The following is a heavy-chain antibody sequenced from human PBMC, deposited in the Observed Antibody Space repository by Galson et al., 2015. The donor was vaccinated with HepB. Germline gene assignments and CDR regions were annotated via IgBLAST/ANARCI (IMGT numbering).Heavy chain of an antibody. V-gene: IGHV1-8*01. CDR3: ARAVRNQLLSEY. CDR1: GYTFTSYD. Sequence: SVKASCKASGYTFTSYDVTWVRQAPGKGLEWMGCFDPDDGDRVYARKFQGRVIMTEDTSTGTAYMELRSLTSEDTAVYYCARAVRNQLLSEYWGQGTLVTVSS. J-gene: IGHJ4*02. D-gene: IGHD1-26*01. CDR2: FDPDDGDR.